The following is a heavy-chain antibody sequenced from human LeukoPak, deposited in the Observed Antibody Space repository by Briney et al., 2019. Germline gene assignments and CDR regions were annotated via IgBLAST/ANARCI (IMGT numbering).Heavy chain of an antibody. J-gene: IGHJ4*02. Sequence: KPGGSLRLSCAASGFTFSSYSMNWVRQAPGKGLEWVSSISSSSSYIYYADSVKGRFTVSRDNSKNTLYLQMDSLSLEDTAVYYCARDRFPSGGWYWYFDYWGQGTLVTVSS. D-gene: IGHD6-19*01. CDR3: ARDRFPSGGWYWYFDY. CDR1: GFTFSSYS. CDR2: ISSSSSYI. V-gene: IGHV3-21*01.